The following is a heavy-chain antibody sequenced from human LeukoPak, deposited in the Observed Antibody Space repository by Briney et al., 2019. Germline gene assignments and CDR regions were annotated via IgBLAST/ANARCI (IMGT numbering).Heavy chain of an antibody. CDR1: GITFTSHA. V-gene: IGHV3-23*01. J-gene: IGHJ6*03. D-gene: IGHD5-24*01. CDR2: ISGSGGHT. CDR3: AKGGEATMRDGYNYYYYYMEV. Sequence: GGSLRLSCAASGITFTSHAMGWVRQAPGKGLQWVSLISGSGGHTYYGDSVKGRFTISRDNSKSTLYLQMNSLRAEDTAVYYCAKGGEATMRDGYNYYYYYMEVWGRGTTVSVSS.